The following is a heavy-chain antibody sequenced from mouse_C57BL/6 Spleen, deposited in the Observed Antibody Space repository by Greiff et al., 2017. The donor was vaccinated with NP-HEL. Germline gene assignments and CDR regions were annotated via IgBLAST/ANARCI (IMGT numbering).Heavy chain of an antibody. Sequence: QVQLQQSGAELVKPGASVKISCKASGYAFSSYWMNWVKQRPGKGLEWIGQIYPGDGDTNYNGKFKGKATLTADKSSSTAYMQLSSLTSEDSAVYFCARSGYYYGSSYFDYWGQGTTLTVSS. J-gene: IGHJ2*01. CDR2: IYPGDGDT. V-gene: IGHV1-80*01. CDR1: GYAFSSYW. D-gene: IGHD1-1*01. CDR3: ARSGYYYGSSYFDY.